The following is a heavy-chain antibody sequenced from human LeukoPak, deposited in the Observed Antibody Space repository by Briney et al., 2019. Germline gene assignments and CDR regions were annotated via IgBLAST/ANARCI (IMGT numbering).Heavy chain of an antibody. V-gene: IGHV4-59*01. CDR3: ARGGTYYTSGSYLGY. Sequence: SETLSLTCTVSGGSISTFYWSWIRQPPGKGLEWIGYIYHRGSATYNPSLKSRVAITLDTSKNQFSLKLSSVTAADTAVYYCARGGTYYTSGSYLGYWGQGTLVTVSS. J-gene: IGHJ4*02. CDR2: IYHRGSA. CDR1: GGSISTFY. D-gene: IGHD3-10*01.